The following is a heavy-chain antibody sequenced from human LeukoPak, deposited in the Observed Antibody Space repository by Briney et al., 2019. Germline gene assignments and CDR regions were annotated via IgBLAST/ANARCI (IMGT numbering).Heavy chain of an antibody. CDR2: IYYSGST. D-gene: IGHD3-22*01. Sequence: SETLSLTCTVSGGSISSSSYYWGWIRQPPGKGLEWLGSIYYSGSTYYNPSLKSRVTISVDTSKNQFSLKLSSVTAADTAVYYCAGTMDSNGYYYPKYFQHWGQGTLVTVSS. CDR1: GGSISSSSYY. V-gene: IGHV4-39*07. CDR3: AGTMDSNGYYYPKYFQH. J-gene: IGHJ1*01.